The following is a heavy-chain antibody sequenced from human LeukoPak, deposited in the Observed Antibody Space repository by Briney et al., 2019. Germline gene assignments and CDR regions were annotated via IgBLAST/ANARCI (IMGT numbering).Heavy chain of an antibody. Sequence: SETLSLTCTVPGGSISSYYWSWIRQPPGKGLEWIGYIYYSGSTNYNPSLKSRVTISVDTSKNQFSLKLSSVTAADTAVYYCAREYSSSWSYFDYWGQGTLVTVSS. D-gene: IGHD6-13*01. J-gene: IGHJ4*02. CDR1: GGSISSYY. CDR2: IYYSGST. V-gene: IGHV4-59*01. CDR3: AREYSSSWSYFDY.